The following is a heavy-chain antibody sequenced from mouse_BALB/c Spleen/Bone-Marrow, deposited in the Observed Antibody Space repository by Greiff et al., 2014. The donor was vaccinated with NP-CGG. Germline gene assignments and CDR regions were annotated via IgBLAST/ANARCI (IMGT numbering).Heavy chain of an antibody. Sequence: VQLQESGAKLVRPGVSVKISCKGSGYTFTDHAIHWVKRSHAKSLEWIGVISGYYGDAVHNQEFKGKATMTVDKSSSTAYMELARLTSEDSAIYYCARSGKVRNAMDYWGQGTSVTVSS. CDR2: ISGYYGDA. CDR3: ARSGKVRNAMDY. CDR1: GYTFTDHA. V-gene: IGHV1S137*01. J-gene: IGHJ4*01. D-gene: IGHD2-14*01.